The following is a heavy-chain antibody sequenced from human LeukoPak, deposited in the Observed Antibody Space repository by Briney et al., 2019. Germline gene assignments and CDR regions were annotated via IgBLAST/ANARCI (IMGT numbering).Heavy chain of an antibody. D-gene: IGHD2-15*01. Sequence: SETLSLTCTVSGGSISSSSYYWGWIRQPPGKGLEWIGSIYYSGSTYYNPSLKSRVTISVDTSKNQFSLKLSSVTAADPAVYYCARHVIVVVVAASPIRPATFDPWGPGTLVTVSS. V-gene: IGHV4-39*01. J-gene: IGHJ5*02. CDR1: GGSISSSSYY. CDR2: IYYSGST. CDR3: ARHVIVVVVAASPIRPATFDP.